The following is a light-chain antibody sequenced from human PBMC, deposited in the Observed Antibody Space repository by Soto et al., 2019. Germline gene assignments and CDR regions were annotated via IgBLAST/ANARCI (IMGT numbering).Light chain of an antibody. CDR2: SAS. Sequence: SLPASVGETFTMTCRASQSISTYLNWWQHKPGTAPRLLISSASNLHTGVPSRFSGSGSGAAFTRTIRSLQPEDATTDDCQQKSNVHLSFCGGTKVDIK. J-gene: IGKJ4*01. CDR3: QQKSNVHLS. CDR1: QSISTY. V-gene: IGKV1-39*01.